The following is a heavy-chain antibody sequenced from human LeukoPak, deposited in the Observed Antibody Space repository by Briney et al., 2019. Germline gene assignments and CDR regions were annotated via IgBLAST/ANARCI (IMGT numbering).Heavy chain of an antibody. V-gene: IGHV3-74*01. CDR2: INSDGSWT. D-gene: IGHD2/OR15-2a*01. CDR3: VSFYETY. CDR1: GSYW. Sequence: GGSLRLSCVASGSYWMHWVRQAPGKGLVWVSHINSDGSWTSYADSVKGRSTISKDNAKNTVYLQMNNLRAEDTAVYYCVSFYETYWGRGTLVTVSS. J-gene: IGHJ4*02.